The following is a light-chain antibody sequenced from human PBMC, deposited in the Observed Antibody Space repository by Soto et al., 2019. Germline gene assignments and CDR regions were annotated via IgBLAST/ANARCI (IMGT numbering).Light chain of an antibody. V-gene: IGKV3-20*01. CDR2: DAS. J-gene: IGKJ1*01. CDR3: QQYGSSPRT. Sequence: EIVLTQSPGTLSLSPGERATLSCRASQSVSGSYLAWYQQKPGQAPRLLIYDASSRATGIPDRFSGSGSGTDFTLTIGRLAPEDFAVYYCQQYGSSPRTFGQGTKVEIK. CDR1: QSVSGSY.